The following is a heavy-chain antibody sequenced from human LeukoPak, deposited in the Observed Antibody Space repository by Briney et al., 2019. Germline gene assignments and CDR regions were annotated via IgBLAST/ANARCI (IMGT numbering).Heavy chain of an antibody. D-gene: IGHD2-15*01. J-gene: IGHJ1*01. CDR1: GFTFSSYS. V-gene: IGHV3-21*01. Sequence: PGGSLRLSCAASGFTFSSYSMNWVRQAPGKGLEWVSSISSSSSYIYYADSVKGRFTISRDNAKNSLYLQMNSLRAEDTAVYYCAIGYCSGGSCYEGISYFQHWGQGTPVTVSS. CDR2: ISSSSSYI. CDR3: AIGYCSGGSCYEGISYFQH.